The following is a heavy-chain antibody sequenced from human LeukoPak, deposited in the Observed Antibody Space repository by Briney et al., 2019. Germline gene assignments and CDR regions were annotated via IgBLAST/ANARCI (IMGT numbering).Heavy chain of an antibody. J-gene: IGHJ4*02. CDR1: GYTFTSYD. Sequence: ASVKVSCKASGYTFTSYDINWVRQATGQGLEWMGWMNPNSGNTGYAQKFQGRVTITRDTSASTAYMELSSLRSEDMAVYYCAREVSGYDFSIGDHYFDYWGQGTLVTVSS. D-gene: IGHD5-12*01. CDR3: AREVSGYDFSIGDHYFDY. CDR2: MNPNSGNT. V-gene: IGHV1-8*03.